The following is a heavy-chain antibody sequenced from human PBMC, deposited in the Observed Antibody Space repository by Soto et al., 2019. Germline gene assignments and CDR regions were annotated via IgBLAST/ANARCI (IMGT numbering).Heavy chain of an antibody. J-gene: IGHJ4*02. CDR3: AKPGIATAGFY. CDR2: ISGSGGST. CDR1: GFTFSSYA. V-gene: IGHV3-23*01. Sequence: GGSLRLSCAVSGFTFSSYAMSWVRQAPGKGLEWVSSISGSGGSTYYADSVKGRFTISRDNSKDTLYLQMNSLRAEDTAVYYCAKPGIATAGFYWGQGALVTVYS. D-gene: IGHD6-13*01.